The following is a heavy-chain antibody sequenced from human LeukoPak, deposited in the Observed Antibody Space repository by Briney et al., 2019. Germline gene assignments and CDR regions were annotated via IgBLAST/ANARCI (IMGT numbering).Heavy chain of an antibody. Sequence: GGSLRLSCAASGFTFDDYAMHWVRQAPGKGLEWVSGISWNSGSIGYADSVKGRFTISRDNAKNSLYLQMNSLRAEDTALYYCAKDIGHSIPYYGSGSPGGVAYGMDVWGQGTTVTVSS. D-gene: IGHD3-10*01. CDR1: GFTFDDYA. J-gene: IGHJ6*02. CDR3: AKDIGHSIPYYGSGSPGGVAYGMDV. V-gene: IGHV3-9*01. CDR2: ISWNSGSI.